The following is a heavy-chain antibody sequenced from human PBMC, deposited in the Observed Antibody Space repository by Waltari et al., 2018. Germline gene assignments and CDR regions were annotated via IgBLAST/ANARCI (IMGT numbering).Heavy chain of an antibody. Sequence: EVQLVESGGDLVQPGGSLSLSCAASGFTFSSFWMTWVRQGPGKGREWVANIQRDGNGKYYADSVKGRFTISRDNAKNSLYLQMNSLRAEDTAVYYCARAYSGSYETWGQGTLVTVSS. J-gene: IGHJ3*01. CDR3: ARAYSGSYET. V-gene: IGHV3-7*01. CDR2: IQRDGNGK. CDR1: GFTFSSFW. D-gene: IGHD1-26*01.